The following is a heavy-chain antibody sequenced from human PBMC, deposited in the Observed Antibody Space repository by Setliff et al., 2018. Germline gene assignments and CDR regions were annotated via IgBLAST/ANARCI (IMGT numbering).Heavy chain of an antibody. V-gene: IGHV3-33*01. CDR1: GFTFSSYG. CDR3: ARDRGGTNPWFDF. D-gene: IGHD3-10*01. J-gene: IGHJ5*01. CDR2: IWYDGSNK. Sequence: GGSLRLSCAASGFTFSSYGMHWVRQAPGKGLEWVAVIWYDGSNKYYADSVKGRFTISRDNSKNTLYLHLSSLRVEDTATYYCARDRGGTNPWFDFWGQGTQVTVSS.